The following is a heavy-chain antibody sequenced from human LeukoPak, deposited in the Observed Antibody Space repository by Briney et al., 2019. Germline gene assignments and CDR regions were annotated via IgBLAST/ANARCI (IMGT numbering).Heavy chain of an antibody. CDR3: ALIAVAEGFDY. V-gene: IGHV3-30*03. D-gene: IGHD6-19*01. CDR2: ISYDGSNK. Sequence: PGGSLRLSCAASGFTFSSYGMHWVRQAPGKGLEWVAVISYDGSNKYYADSAKGRFTISRDNSKNTLYLQMNSLRAEGAAVYCCALIAVAEGFDYWGQGTLVTVSS. J-gene: IGHJ4*02. CDR1: GFTFSSYG.